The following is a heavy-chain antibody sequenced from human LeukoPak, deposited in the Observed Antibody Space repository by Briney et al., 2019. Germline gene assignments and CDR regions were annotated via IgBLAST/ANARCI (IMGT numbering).Heavy chain of an antibody. CDR3: AKFRYSSGWYEPYYFDY. V-gene: IGHV3-23*01. D-gene: IGHD6-19*01. Sequence: GRSLRLSCAASGFTFSSYGMHWVRQAPGKGLEGVSAISGSGGSTYYADSVKGRFTISRDNSKNTLYLQMNSLRAEDTAVYYCAKFRYSSGWYEPYYFDYWGQGTLVTVSS. CDR2: ISGSGGST. J-gene: IGHJ4*02. CDR1: GFTFSSYG.